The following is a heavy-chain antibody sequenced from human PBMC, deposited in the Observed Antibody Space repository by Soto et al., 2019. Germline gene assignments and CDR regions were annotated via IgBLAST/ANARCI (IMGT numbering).Heavy chain of an antibody. D-gene: IGHD6-19*01. CDR3: ARQHPLDSRVWYT. CDR1: GDSFTGFW. CDR2: IYPRDSDT. V-gene: IGHV5-51*01. Sequence: GESLKISCKVSGDSFTGFWIGWVRQMPGKGLEWLGSIYPRDSDTRYSPSFQGQVTISADKSLSTAYLQWNSLQASDTAIYYCARQHPLDSRVWYTWGQGTLVTVS. J-gene: IGHJ4*02.